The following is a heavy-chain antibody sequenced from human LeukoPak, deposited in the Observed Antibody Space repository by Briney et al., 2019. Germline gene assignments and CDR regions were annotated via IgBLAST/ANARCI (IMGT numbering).Heavy chain of an antibody. CDR1: GYTFTSYG. D-gene: IGHD3-10*01. J-gene: IGHJ4*02. CDR3: ASTMVRGVIIPYYFDY. Sequence: ASVKVSCKASGYTFTSYGISWVRQAPGQGLEWMGWISAYNGNTNYAQKLQGRVTMTIDTSTGTAYMELRSLRSDDTAVYYCASTMVRGVIIPYYFDYWGQGTLVTVSS. CDR2: ISAYNGNT. V-gene: IGHV1-18*01.